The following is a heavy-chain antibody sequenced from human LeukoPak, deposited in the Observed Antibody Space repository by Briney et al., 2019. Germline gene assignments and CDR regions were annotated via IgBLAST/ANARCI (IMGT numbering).Heavy chain of an antibody. CDR2: IYGRGNT. CDR1: GASISSYY. Sequence: SETLSLTCTVSGASISSYYWSWIRQPAGKGLEWIGRIYGRGNTNYNPSLKSRVSMSADTSKNQFSLRLNSVTAADTAVYYCARYGGSGDTRGYFDYWGQGTLVTVSS. J-gene: IGHJ4*02. D-gene: IGHD2-21*02. CDR3: ARYGGSGDTRGYFDY. V-gene: IGHV4-4*07.